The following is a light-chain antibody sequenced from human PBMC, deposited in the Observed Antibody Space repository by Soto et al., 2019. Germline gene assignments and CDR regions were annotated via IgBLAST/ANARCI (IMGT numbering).Light chain of an antibody. CDR3: QQSFSNPRT. CDR1: QSISSY. J-gene: IGKJ1*01. CDR2: AAS. Sequence: DIQMTKSPSSLSASVGDRVSITCRASQSISSYLNWYQHKPGKAPKLLLYAASSLQSGVPSRFSGSGSGTDFTLTISSLQPEDFAIYYCQQSFSNPRTFGQGTKVDI. V-gene: IGKV1-39*01.